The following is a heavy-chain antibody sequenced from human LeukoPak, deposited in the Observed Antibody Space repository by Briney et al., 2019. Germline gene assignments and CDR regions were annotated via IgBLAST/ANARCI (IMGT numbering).Heavy chain of an antibody. CDR2: IYTSGST. J-gene: IGHJ6*03. CDR3: ARAPSGYCTNGVCLGDYYYYMDV. Sequence: SQTLSLTCTVSGGSISSGSYYWSWIRQPAGKGLEWIGRIYTSGSTNYNPSLKSRVTISVDTSKNQFSLKLSSVTAADTAVYYCARAPSGYCTNGVCLGDYYYYMDVWGKGTTVTVSS. V-gene: IGHV4-61*02. D-gene: IGHD2-8*01. CDR1: GGSISSGSYY.